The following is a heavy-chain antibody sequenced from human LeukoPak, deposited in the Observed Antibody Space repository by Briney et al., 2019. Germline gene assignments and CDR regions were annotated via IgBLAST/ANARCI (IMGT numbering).Heavy chain of an antibody. CDR2: IYHSGST. J-gene: IGHJ5*02. CDR3: ARAVGISGPYNWFDP. D-gene: IGHD1-26*01. Sequence: SETLSLTCAVSGGSISSGGYSWSWIRQPPGKGLEWIGYIYHSGSTYYNPSLKSQVTISVDRSKNQFSLKLSSVTAADTAVYYCARAVGISGPYNWFDPWGQGTLVTVSS. V-gene: IGHV4-30-2*01. CDR1: GGSISSGGYS.